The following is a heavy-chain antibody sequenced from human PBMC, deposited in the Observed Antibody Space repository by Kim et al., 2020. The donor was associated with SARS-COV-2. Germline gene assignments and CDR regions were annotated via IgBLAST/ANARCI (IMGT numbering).Heavy chain of an antibody. Sequence: SETLSLTCTVSGSSISTYHWSWIRQPPGKGLEWIGYISNSGSTHYNPSLRSRVTISVDTPKNQFSPMLTSVTAAGTAVYYCASRGWYSDIWGRGTLVTVSS. CDR2: ISNSGST. CDR1: GSSISTYH. CDR3: ASRGWYSDI. D-gene: IGHD2-15*01. J-gene: IGHJ2*01. V-gene: IGHV4-4*08.